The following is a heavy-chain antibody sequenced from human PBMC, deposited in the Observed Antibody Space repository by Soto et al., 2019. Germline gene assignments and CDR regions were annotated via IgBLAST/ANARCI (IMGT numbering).Heavy chain of an antibody. V-gene: IGHV4-30-4*01. Sequence: QVQLQESGPRLVKPSQTLSLTCTVSGGSISSGDYYWSWIRQPPGKVLEWVGYIYYGGSTYYTPSLKSRVTISVDTSKNQFSLKLSSVTAADTAVYYCAREPTLYGDHRYFDLWGRGTLVTVSS. CDR3: AREPTLYGDHRYFDL. CDR1: GGSISSGDYY. D-gene: IGHD4-17*01. CDR2: IYYGGST. J-gene: IGHJ2*01.